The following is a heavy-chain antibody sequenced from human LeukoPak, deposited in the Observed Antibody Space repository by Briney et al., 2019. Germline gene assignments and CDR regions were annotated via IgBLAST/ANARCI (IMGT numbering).Heavy chain of an antibody. D-gene: IGHD5-18*01. J-gene: IGHJ3*02. V-gene: IGHV3-23*01. CDR1: GFTFSSYA. Sequence: PGGSLRLSCAASGFTFSSYAMSWVRQAPGKGLEWVSAISGSGGSTYYADSVKGRFTISRDNAKNSLYLQMNSLRAEDTAVYYCGGWGYSYGYYDAFDIWGQGTMVTVSS. CDR3: GGWGYSYGYYDAFDI. CDR2: ISGSGGST.